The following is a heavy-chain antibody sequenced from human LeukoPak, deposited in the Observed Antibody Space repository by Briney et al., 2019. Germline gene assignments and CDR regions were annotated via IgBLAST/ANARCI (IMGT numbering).Heavy chain of an antibody. V-gene: IGHV5-51*01. D-gene: IGHD3-3*01. J-gene: IGHJ4*02. CDR2: IYPGDSDT. CDR1: GYSFTSYW. Sequence: GESLKISCKGSGYSFTSYWIGWVRQMPGKRLEWMGIIYPGDSDTRYSPSFQGQVTISADKSISTAYLQWSSLKASDTAMYYCARRSYDFWSGYYNYFDYWGQGTLVTVSS. CDR3: ARRSYDFWSGYYNYFDY.